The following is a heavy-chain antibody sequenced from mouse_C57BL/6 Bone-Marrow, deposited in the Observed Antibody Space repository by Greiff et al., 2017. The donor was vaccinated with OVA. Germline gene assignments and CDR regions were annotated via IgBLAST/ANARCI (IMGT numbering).Heavy chain of an antibody. D-gene: IGHD2-4*01. CDR2: IYYSGTI. J-gene: IGHJ4*01. CDR1: GISITTGNYR. V-gene: IGHV3-5*01. Sequence: EVQLQQSGPGLVKPSQTVFLTCTVTGISITTGNYRWSWIRQFPGNKLEWIGYIYYSGTITYNPSLTSRTTITRDTPKNQFFLEMNSLTAEDTATYYCAREGLRLGAMDYWGQGTSVTVSS. CDR3: AREGLRLGAMDY.